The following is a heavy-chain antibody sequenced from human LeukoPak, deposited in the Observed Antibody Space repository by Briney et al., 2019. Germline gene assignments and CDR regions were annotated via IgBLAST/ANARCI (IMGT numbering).Heavy chain of an antibody. CDR3: ARVSSGSLKAHYFVY. V-gene: IGHV1-8*03. J-gene: IGHJ4*01. Sequence: GASVKVSCKASGYTFTSYDISWVRKATGQGLEWMGWMNPNSGNTGYAQKFQGRVTITKNTSISTAYMELSSLRSEDTAVYYCARVSSGSLKAHYFVYWSHGTLVTVSS. CDR2: MNPNSGNT. CDR1: GYTFTSYD. D-gene: IGHD3-10*01.